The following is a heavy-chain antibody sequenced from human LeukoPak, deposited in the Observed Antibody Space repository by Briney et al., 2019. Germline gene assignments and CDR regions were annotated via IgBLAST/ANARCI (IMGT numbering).Heavy chain of an antibody. D-gene: IGHD5-12*01. Sequence: KPGGSLRLSCAASGFTVSSNYMSWVRQPPGKGLEWIGEINHSGSTNYNPSLKSRVTISVDTSKNQFSLKLSSVTAADTAVYYCARGPRPLRFDYWGQGTLVTVSS. CDR3: ARGPRPLRFDY. V-gene: IGHV4-34*01. CDR1: GFTVSSNY. CDR2: INHSGST. J-gene: IGHJ4*02.